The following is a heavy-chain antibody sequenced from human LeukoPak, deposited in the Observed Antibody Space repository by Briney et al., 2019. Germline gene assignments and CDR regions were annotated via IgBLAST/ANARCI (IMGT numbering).Heavy chain of an antibody. CDR1: GGSISSYY. D-gene: IGHD6-13*01. Sequence: SETLSLTCTVSGGSISSYYWNWIRQPPGKGLEWIGYIYYSGSTNYNPSLKSRVTISVDTSKNQFSLKLSSVTAADTAVYYCARDHAAAAGTGFWFDPWGQGTLVTVSS. CDR3: ARDHAAAAGTGFWFDP. J-gene: IGHJ5*02. CDR2: IYYSGST. V-gene: IGHV4-59*01.